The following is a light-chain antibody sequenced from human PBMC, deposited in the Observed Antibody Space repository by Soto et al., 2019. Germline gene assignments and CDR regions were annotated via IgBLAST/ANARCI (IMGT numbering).Light chain of an antibody. V-gene: IGKV3D-20*02. Sequence: IVLTQSPGNPSLSPGGRTTPSRRGSQSVSNKYLAWYQQKHGQAPRLFMYGASNRATGIPARFSGSGSGTDFTITISSLETEDVAVYDCQQHSNWRSTFGQGTRLEIK. CDR3: QQHSNWRST. CDR1: QSVSNKY. CDR2: GAS. J-gene: IGKJ5*01.